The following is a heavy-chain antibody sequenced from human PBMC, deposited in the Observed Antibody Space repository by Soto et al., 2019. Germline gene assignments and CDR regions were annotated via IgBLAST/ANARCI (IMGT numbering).Heavy chain of an antibody. CDR3: TTGYYGSGSYTPFDY. J-gene: IGHJ4*02. CDR1: GFTFSNAW. CDR2: IKSKTDGGTT. D-gene: IGHD3-10*01. V-gene: IGHV3-15*07. Sequence: GGSLRLSCAASGFTFSNAWMNWVRQAPGKGLEWVGRIKSKTDGGTTDYAAPVKGRFTISRDDSKNTLYLQMNSLKTEDTAVYYCTTGYYGSGSYTPFDYWGQETLVTVSS.